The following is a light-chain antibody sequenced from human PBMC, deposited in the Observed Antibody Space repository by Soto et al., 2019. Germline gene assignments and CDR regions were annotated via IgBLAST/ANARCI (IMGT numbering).Light chain of an antibody. CDR1: QSVGSSY. CDR3: QHCGISPHT. V-gene: IGKV3-20*01. J-gene: IGKJ1*01. Sequence: EIVLTQSPATLSVSPGERATLSCRASQSVGSSYLAWYQQKPGQAPRLLIYDASSRATGIPDRFSGSGSGTDFTLTISRLEPEDFAVYFCQHCGISPHTFGQGTKVDIK. CDR2: DAS.